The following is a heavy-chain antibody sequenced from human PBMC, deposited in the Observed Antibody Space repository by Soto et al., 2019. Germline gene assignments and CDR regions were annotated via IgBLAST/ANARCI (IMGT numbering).Heavy chain of an antibody. J-gene: IGHJ6*02. CDR3: ARDIGRTAAGYYYYYAMDV. CDR1: GCTVSCYA. Sequence: SAFNVACNASGCTVSCYAISWVRQAPGQGLEWMGGIIPIFGTANYAQKFQGRVTITADESTSTAYMELSSLRSEDTAVYYCARDIGRTAAGYYYYYAMDVWGQGTTVTVSS. V-gene: IGHV1-69*13. CDR2: IIPIFGTA. D-gene: IGHD2-2*01.